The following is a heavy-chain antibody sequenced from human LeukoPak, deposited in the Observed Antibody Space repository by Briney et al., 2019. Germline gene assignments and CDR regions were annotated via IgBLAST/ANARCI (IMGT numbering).Heavy chain of an antibody. Sequence: SETLSLTCTVSGGSISNYYWSWMRQPPGKGLEWFGNIHYSGSTKYNPSLKSRVTISVDTSKNHFSLQLSSVAAADTAVYYCARQSLYNSGWYLDYWGQGTLVTVSS. CDR3: ARQSLYNSGWYLDY. D-gene: IGHD6-19*01. V-gene: IGHV4-59*08. J-gene: IGHJ4*02. CDR2: IHYSGST. CDR1: GGSISNYY.